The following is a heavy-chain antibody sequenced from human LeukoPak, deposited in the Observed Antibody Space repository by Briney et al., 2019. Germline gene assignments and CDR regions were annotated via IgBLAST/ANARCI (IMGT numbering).Heavy chain of an antibody. Sequence: GGSLRLSCAASGFTLSSYAMSWVRQAPGKGLEWVSAISDSGNTYHADSVKGRFTISRDSSKNTLFLQMNRLRPEDAAVYYCAKGLSAVTTRPDDTFDIWGQGTMVIVSS. CDR1: GFTLSSYA. CDR2: ISDSGNT. V-gene: IGHV3-23*01. D-gene: IGHD4-17*01. J-gene: IGHJ3*02. CDR3: AKGLSAVTTRPDDTFDI.